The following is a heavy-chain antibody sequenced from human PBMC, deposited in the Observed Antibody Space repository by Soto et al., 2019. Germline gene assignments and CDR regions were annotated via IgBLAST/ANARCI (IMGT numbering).Heavy chain of an antibody. J-gene: IGHJ6*02. Sequence: EVQLLESGGGLVQPGGSLRLSCAASGFTFSSYAMSWVRQAPGKGLEWVSVIGGSASSTYYADSVKGRFTISRDNSKNTLYLQMNSLRAEDTAVYYCARARPAGWYLRGRYYGMDVWGQGTTVTVSS. CDR2: IGGSASST. D-gene: IGHD6-19*01. CDR3: ARARPAGWYLRGRYYGMDV. V-gene: IGHV3-23*01. CDR1: GFTFSSYA.